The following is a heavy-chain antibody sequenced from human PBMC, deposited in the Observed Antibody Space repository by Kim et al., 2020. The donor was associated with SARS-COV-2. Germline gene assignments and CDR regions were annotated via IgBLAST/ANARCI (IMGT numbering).Heavy chain of an antibody. CDR2: ISHNGVSS. CDR3: ASLLRDPRGSFHAFDV. Sequence: GGSLRLSCGASGFTFSSYAMHWVRQAPGKGLEFVSAISHNGVSSYYANSVKGRFTISRDNPKDTLYLQMGSLRPEDTAVYYCASLLRDPRGSFHAFDVWGQGTTVIVSS. V-gene: IGHV3-64*01. CDR1: GFTFSSYA. J-gene: IGHJ3*01. D-gene: IGHD3-10*01.